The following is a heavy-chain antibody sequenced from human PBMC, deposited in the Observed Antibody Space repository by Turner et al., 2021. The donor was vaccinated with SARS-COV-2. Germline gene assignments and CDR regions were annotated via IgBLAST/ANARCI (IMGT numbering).Heavy chain of an antibody. CDR1: GFTFSSYS. CDR2: ISSSSSYI. J-gene: IGHJ4*02. CDR3: ARGLGSKTTVVTPFGY. D-gene: IGHD4-17*01. V-gene: IGHV3-21*01. Sequence: EVQLVESGGGLVKPGGSLRFSCAASGFTFSSYSMNWVRQAPWKGLEWVSSISSSSSYIYYADSVKGRFTISRDNAKNSLYLQMNSLRAEDTAVYYCARGLGSKTTVVTPFGYWGQGTLVTVSS.